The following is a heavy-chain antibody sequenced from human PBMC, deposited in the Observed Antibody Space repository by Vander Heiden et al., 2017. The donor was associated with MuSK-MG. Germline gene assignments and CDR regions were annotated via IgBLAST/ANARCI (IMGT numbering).Heavy chain of an antibody. V-gene: IGHV4-61*02. CDR1: GASISSASYY. CDR2: IYSSGST. D-gene: IGHD5-18*01. CDR3: ARGARGRQLCVASFDY. Sequence: QVQLQESGPGLVKPSQTLSLTCTVSGASISSASYYWTWIRQPAGKGLEWIGRIYSSGSTNYNPSLKSRVTISVDTSKNKFSLQLSSLTAADTAVYFCARGARGRQLCVASFDYWGQGTLVTVSS. J-gene: IGHJ4*02.